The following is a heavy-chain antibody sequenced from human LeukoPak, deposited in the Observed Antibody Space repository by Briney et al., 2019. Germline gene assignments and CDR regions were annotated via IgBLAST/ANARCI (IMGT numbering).Heavy chain of an antibody. CDR3: ARVGNSDYDFWSGYADY. D-gene: IGHD3-3*01. V-gene: IGHV3-23*01. CDR1: GFTFSSYA. J-gene: IGHJ4*02. Sequence: GGSLRLSCAASGFTFSSYAMSWVRQAPGKGLEWVPAISGSGGSTYYADSVKGRFTISRDNSKNTLYLQMNSLRAEDTAVYYCARVGNSDYDFWSGYADYWGQGTLVTVSS. CDR2: ISGSGGST.